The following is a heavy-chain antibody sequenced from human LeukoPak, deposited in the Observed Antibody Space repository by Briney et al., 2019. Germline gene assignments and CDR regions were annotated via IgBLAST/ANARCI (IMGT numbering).Heavy chain of an antibody. J-gene: IGHJ4*02. CDR2: ISGSGHST. V-gene: IGHV3-23*01. CDR1: GFTFSSYS. CDR3: AKVPRDHDFWSGYDQFYFDD. D-gene: IGHD3-3*01. Sequence: PPGGSLRLSCAASGFTFSSYSMSWVRQAPGKGLEWVSVISGSGHSTYYADSVKGRFTISRDNSKNTLYLQMNSLRAEDTAVYYCAKVPRDHDFWSGYDQFYFDDWGQGTLVTVSS.